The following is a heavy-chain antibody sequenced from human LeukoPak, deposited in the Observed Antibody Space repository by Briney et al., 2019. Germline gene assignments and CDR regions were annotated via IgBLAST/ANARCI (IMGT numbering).Heavy chain of an antibody. CDR2: ISSSGST. Sequence: PSQTLSLTCTVSGDSISSGDYYWSWIRQPAGKGLEWIGRISSSGSTNYNPSLKSRVTISVDTSKNQFSLQLNSVTPEDTAVYYCARGGLISLANTPLGAFDIWGQGTMVSVSS. CDR1: GDSISSGDYY. CDR3: ARGGLISLANTPLGAFDI. J-gene: IGHJ3*02. D-gene: IGHD3/OR15-3a*01. V-gene: IGHV4-61*02.